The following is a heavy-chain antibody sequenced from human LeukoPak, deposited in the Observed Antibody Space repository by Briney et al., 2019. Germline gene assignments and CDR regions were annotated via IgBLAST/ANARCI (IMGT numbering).Heavy chain of an antibody. J-gene: IGHJ4*02. CDR3: ARGHGHYIWGSYRNPGTYYFDY. D-gene: IGHD3-16*02. V-gene: IGHV4-34*01. CDR1: GGSFSGYY. CDR2: INHSGST. Sequence: PSETLSLTCAVYGGSFSGYYWSWIRQPPGKGLEWIGEINHSGSTNYNPPLKSRVTISVDTSKNQFSLKLSSVTAADTAVYYCARGHGHYIWGSYRNPGTYYFDYWGQGTLVTVSS.